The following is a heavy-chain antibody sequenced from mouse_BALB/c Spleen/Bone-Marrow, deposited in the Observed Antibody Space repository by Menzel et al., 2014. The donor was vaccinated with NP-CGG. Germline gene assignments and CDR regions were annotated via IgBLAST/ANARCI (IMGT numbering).Heavy chain of an antibody. V-gene: IGHV10-1*02. J-gene: IGHJ3*01. Sequence: EVKLVESGGGLVQPKGSLKLSCAASGFTFNTYAMNWVRQAPGKGLEWDARIRSKSNNYATYYADSVKDRFTISRDDSQSMLYLQMNNLKTEDTAMYYCVRQNYDYAWFAYWGQGTLVTVSA. CDR2: IRSKSNNYAT. D-gene: IGHD2-4*01. CDR1: GFTFNTYA. CDR3: VRQNYDYAWFAY.